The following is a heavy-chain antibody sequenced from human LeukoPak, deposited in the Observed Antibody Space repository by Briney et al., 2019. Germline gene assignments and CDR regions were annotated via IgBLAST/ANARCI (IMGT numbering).Heavy chain of an antibody. V-gene: IGHV3-20*04. CDR1: GFTFDDYG. CDR2: INWNGGST. J-gene: IGHJ4*02. CDR3: AKFAGPRYNWNDLPFDY. Sequence: GGSLRLSCAASGFTFDDYGMSWVRQAPGKGLEWVSGINWNGGSTGYADSVKGRFTISRDNAKNSLYLQMNSLRAEDTALYYCAKFAGPRYNWNDLPFDYWGQGTLVTVSS. D-gene: IGHD1-1*01.